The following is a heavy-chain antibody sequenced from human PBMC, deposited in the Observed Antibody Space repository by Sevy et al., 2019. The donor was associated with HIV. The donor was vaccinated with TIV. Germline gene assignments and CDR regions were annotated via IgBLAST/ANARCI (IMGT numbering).Heavy chain of an antibody. V-gene: IGHV3-9*01. D-gene: IGHD6-13*01. CDR1: GFRFHDYA. J-gene: IGHJ6*04. CDR2: IAWNSANI. Sequence: GGSLRLSCAASGFRFHDYAMHWVRLAPGRGLEWVSSIAWNSANIGYADAVRGRFTISRDNAKNSLYLQMNSLRPEDTAFYYCAKDNWVPAAGGYHFYYMDVWGKGTTVTVSS. CDR3: AKDNWVPAAGGYHFYYMDV.